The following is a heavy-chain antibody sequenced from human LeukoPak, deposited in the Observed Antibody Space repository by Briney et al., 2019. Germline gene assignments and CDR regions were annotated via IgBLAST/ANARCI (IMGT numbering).Heavy chain of an antibody. CDR3: ARGRGRIAVAGRGYFDY. Sequence: SETLSLTCTVSGGSISSNTYYWGWIRQPPGKGLEWIGSIYYSGSTYYNPSLKSRVTISVDTSKNQFSLKLSSVTAADTAVYYCARGRGRIAVAGRGYFDYWGQGTLVTVSS. V-gene: IGHV4-39*07. J-gene: IGHJ4*02. CDR1: GGSISSNTYY. D-gene: IGHD6-13*01. CDR2: IYYSGST.